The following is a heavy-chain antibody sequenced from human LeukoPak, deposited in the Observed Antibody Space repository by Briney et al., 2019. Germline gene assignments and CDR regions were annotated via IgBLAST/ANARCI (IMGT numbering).Heavy chain of an antibody. CDR2: IYSGGST. V-gene: IGHV3-66*01. J-gene: IGHJ4*02. CDR3: ARDRLFYDFWSGRGY. Sequence: PGGSLRLSCAASGFTFNTYWMNWVRQAPGKGLEWVSVIYSGGSTYYADSVKGRFTISRDNSKNTLYLQMNSLRAEDTAVYYCARDRLFYDFWSGRGYWGQGTLVTVSS. CDR1: GFTFNTYW. D-gene: IGHD3-3*01.